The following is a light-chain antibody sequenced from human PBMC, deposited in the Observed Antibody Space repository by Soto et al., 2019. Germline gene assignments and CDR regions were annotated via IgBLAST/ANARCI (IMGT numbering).Light chain of an antibody. CDR2: EVS. J-gene: IGLJ1*01. V-gene: IGLV2-14*01. Sequence: QSALTQPASVSGSPGQSITISCTGTSSDVGAYNFVSWYQHHPGKPPKLMIYEVSSRPSGVSNRFSGSKSGNTASLTISGLQSEDEADYYCVSYTSDDVRYVFGTGTKLTVL. CDR3: VSYTSDDVRYV. CDR1: SSDVGAYNF.